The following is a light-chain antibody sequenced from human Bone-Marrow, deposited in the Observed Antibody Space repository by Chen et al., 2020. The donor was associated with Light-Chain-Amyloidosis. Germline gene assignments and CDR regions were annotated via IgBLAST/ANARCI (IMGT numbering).Light chain of an antibody. CDR3: QQYDSYPVT. J-gene: IGKJ4*01. V-gene: IGKV1-5*03. CDR1: ETIKSW. Sequence: DIQMTQVPSTLSASVGDRVIITCRASETIKSWLAWHQQRPGKAPKVLIYRSSTLESGVPSRFSVSASGTEFTLTISSLQPEDFATYYCQQYDSYPVTFGGGTKVEIK. CDR2: RSS.